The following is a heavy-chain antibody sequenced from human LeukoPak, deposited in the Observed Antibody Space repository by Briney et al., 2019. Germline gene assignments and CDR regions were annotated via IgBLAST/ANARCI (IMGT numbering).Heavy chain of an antibody. CDR1: GGSFSGYY. CDR3: ARGITGTTFMDY. CDR2: INHSGST. J-gene: IGHJ4*02. D-gene: IGHD1-20*01. V-gene: IGHV4-34*01. Sequence: SETLSLTCAVYGGSFSGYYWSWIRQPPGKGLEWIGEINHSGSTNYNPSLKSRVTISVDTSKNQFSLKLSSVTAADTAVYYCARGITGTTFMDYWGQGTLVTVSS.